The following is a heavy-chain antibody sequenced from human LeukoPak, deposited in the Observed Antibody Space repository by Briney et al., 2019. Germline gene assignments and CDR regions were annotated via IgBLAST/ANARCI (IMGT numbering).Heavy chain of an antibody. Sequence: GGSLRLSCTASGFTFGDYGMSWFRQAPGKGLEWVGFIRSKVYGGTTEYAASVKGRFTISRDDSKSIAYLQMNSLKTEDIAVYYCARVPPMVRGVIHLDYWGQGTLVTVSS. D-gene: IGHD3-10*01. CDR1: GFTFGDYG. CDR3: ARVPPMVRGVIHLDY. J-gene: IGHJ4*02. V-gene: IGHV3-49*03. CDR2: IRSKVYGGTT.